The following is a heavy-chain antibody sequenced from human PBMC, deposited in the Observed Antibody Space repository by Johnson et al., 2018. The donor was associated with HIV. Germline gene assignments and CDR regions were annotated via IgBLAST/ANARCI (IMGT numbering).Heavy chain of an antibody. CDR3: ARDQEAAAGQDDAFDI. D-gene: IGHD6-13*01. Sequence: QVQLVESGGGVVQPGRSQRLSCAASGFSFSNYGMHWVRQAPGKGLEWVAVISYDGSNKYYADSVKGRFTISRDNSKNTLYLQMNSLRAEDTAVYYCARDQEAAAGQDDAFDIWGQGTMVTVSS. V-gene: IGHV3-30*03. J-gene: IGHJ3*02. CDR2: ISYDGSNK. CDR1: GFSFSNYG.